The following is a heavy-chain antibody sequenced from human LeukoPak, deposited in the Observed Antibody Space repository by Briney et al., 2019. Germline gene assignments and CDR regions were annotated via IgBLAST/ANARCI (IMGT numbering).Heavy chain of an antibody. D-gene: IGHD3-3*01. CDR2: ISGSGGST. CDR1: GFTFSSYA. J-gene: IGHJ5*02. Sequence: GGSLRLSCTTSGFTFSSYAMSWVRQAPGKGLEWVSAISGSGGSTYYADSVKGRFTISRDNSKNTLYLQMNSLRAEDTAVYYCAKDMIRVLFGRFDPWGQGTLVTVSS. CDR3: AKDMIRVLFGRFDP. V-gene: IGHV3-23*01.